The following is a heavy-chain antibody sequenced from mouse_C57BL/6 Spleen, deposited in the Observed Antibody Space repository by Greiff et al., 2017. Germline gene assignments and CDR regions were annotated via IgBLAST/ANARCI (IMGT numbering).Heavy chain of an antibody. V-gene: IGHV1-55*01. CDR3: ARKDYGSRDWYFDV. CDR1: GYTFTSYW. Sequence: QVQLQQPGAELVKPGASVKMSCKASGYTFTSYWMTWVKQRPGQGLEWIGDIYPGSGSTNYNEKFQSKATLTVDTSSSTAYMQLSSLTSEDSAVYYSARKDYGSRDWYFDVWGTGTTVTVSS. J-gene: IGHJ1*03. CDR2: IYPGSGST. D-gene: IGHD1-1*01.